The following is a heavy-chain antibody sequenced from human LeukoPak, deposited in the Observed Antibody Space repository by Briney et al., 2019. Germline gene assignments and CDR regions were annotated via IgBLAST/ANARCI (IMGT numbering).Heavy chain of an antibody. CDR2: IYYTGST. D-gene: IGHD6-19*01. Sequence: SETLSLTCTVSGGSISSSSYYWGWIRQPPGKGLEWIGSIYYTGSTYCNPSLKSRVTISVDTSKNQFSLKLSSVTAADTAVYYCARLSSGWYGGFIDYWGQGTLVTVSS. CDR1: GGSISSSSYY. CDR3: ARLSSGWYGGFIDY. J-gene: IGHJ4*02. V-gene: IGHV4-39*01.